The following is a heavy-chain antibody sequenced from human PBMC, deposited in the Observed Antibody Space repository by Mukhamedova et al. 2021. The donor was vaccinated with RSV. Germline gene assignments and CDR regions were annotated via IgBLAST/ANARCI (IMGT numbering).Heavy chain of an antibody. D-gene: IGHD3-3*01. V-gene: IGHV3-23*01. Sequence: GKGLEWVSAISGSGGSTYYADSVKGRFTISRDNSKNTLYLQMNSLRAEDTAVYYCAKDTRGVSPLIRFLEWLLYFDYWGQGTLV. CDR3: AKDTRGVSPLIRFLEWLLYFDY. J-gene: IGHJ4*02. CDR2: ISGSGGST.